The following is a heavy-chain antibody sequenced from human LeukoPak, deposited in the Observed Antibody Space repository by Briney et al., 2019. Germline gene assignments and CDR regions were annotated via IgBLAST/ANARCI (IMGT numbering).Heavy chain of an antibody. J-gene: IGHJ4*02. V-gene: IGHV3-9*01. CDR1: GFTFDDYA. CDR3: AKDLGGFGEFLYYFDY. D-gene: IGHD3-10*01. Sequence: GRSLRLSCAASGFTFDDYAMHWVRQAPGKGPEWVSGISWNSGSIGYADSVKGRFTISRDNAKNSLYLQMNSLRAEDTALYYCAKDLGGFGEFLYYFDYWGQGTLVTVSS. CDR2: ISWNSGSI.